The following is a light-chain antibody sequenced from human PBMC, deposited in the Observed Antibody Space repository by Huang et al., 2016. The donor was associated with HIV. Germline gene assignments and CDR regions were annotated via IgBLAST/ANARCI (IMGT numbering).Light chain of an antibody. V-gene: IGKV4-1*01. CDR2: WAS. Sequence: DIVMTQSPDSLAVSLGERATINCKSSQSILYSSTDKSYLAWYHQKPGQPPKLLIYWASTRESGVPDRFCGSGSGTDFTLTISSLQAEDVAVYYCQQYYSSPFTFGPGTKVDIK. CDR3: QQYYSSPFT. J-gene: IGKJ3*01. CDR1: QSILYSSTDKSY.